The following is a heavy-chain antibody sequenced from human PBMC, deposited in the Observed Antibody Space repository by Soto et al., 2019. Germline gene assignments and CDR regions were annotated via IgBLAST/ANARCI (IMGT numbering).Heavy chain of an antibody. CDR2: ISAYNDNT. CDR1: GYTFSSYG. CDR3: ARESPPADY. J-gene: IGHJ4*02. V-gene: IGHV1-18*01. Sequence: QVQLVQSGAEVKKPGASVKVSCKASGYTFSSYGITWVRQAPGQGLEWMGWISAYNDNTKYAHNLQGRVTMTTDTATGTGFMELRSLRSDDTAVYSCARESPPADYWGQGTLVTVSS.